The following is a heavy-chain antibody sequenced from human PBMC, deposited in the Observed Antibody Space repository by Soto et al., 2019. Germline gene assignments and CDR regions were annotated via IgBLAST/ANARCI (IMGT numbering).Heavy chain of an antibody. Sequence: EVHLLGSGGDLVKPGGSLRLSCEVSGFTFNNFAMSWVRQSPGKGLEWVSTISSDGDLRHYAESVKGRFTISRDNSKSSLFLQMNSPGAEDTALYFCAKVRQRFLDILTGATNFDSWGQGTLVTVSS. J-gene: IGHJ4*02. CDR3: AKVRQRFLDILTGATNFDS. CDR2: ISSDGDLR. D-gene: IGHD3-9*01. CDR1: GFTFNNFA. V-gene: IGHV3-23*01.